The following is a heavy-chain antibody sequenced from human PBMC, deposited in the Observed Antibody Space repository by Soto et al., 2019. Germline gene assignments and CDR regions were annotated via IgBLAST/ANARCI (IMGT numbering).Heavy chain of an antibody. V-gene: IGHV3-7*03. CDR1: GFTFSSYA. J-gene: IGHJ6*02. CDR3: TRKRFGMDV. Sequence: PGGSLRLSCAASGFTFSSYAMHWVRQAPGKGLEWVANIKEDGSEKDYVDPVKGRFTITRDNAKNSLYLQMNNLRAEDTAVYFCTRKRFGMDVWGQGTTVTVSS. CDR2: IKEDGSEK.